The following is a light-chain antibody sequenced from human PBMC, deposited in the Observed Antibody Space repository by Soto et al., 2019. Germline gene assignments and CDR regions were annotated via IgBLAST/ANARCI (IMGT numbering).Light chain of an antibody. CDR1: SSDVGGHNY. Sequence: QSALTQPRSVSGSPGQSVTISCNGTSSDVGGHNYVSWYQHHPGKAPKLIIYDVTKRPSGVPDRFSGSKSGNTASLTVSGLQEEDEADYHCSSYAGTYNVIFGGVTKLTVL. CDR2: DVT. V-gene: IGLV2-11*01. CDR3: SSYAGTYNVI. J-gene: IGLJ2*01.